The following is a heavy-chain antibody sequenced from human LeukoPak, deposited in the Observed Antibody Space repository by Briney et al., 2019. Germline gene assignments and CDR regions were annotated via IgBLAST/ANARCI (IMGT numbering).Heavy chain of an antibody. CDR3: ARDRLSILTGYPSFDY. CDR2: ISYDGSNK. D-gene: IGHD3-9*01. CDR1: GFTFSSYG. J-gene: IGHJ4*02. Sequence: PGGSLRLSCAASGFTFSSYGMHWVRQAPGKGLEWVAVISYDGSNKYYADSVKGRFTISRDNAKNSLYLQMNSLGAEDTAVYYCARDRLSILTGYPSFDYWGQGTLVTVSS. V-gene: IGHV3-30*03.